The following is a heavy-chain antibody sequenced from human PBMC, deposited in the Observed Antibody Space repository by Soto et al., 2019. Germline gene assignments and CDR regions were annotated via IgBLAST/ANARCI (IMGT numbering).Heavy chain of an antibody. V-gene: IGHV4-34*01. D-gene: IGHD1-26*01. CDR3: ARGLFTGSKYSGGWYSFDS. J-gene: IGHJ4*02. Sequence: SETLSLTCDVYGGSFSGYIWTWIRQTPGKGLQWIGQINHSGSADYNPSLKSRVTISVHTSNSQFSLELSSVTAADTAVYYCARGLFTGSKYSGGWYSFDSWGQGTQVT. CDR1: GGSFSGYI. CDR2: INHSGSA.